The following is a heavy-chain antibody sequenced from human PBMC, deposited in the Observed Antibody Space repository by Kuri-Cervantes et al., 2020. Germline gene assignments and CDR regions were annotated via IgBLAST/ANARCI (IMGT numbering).Heavy chain of an antibody. V-gene: IGHV4-39*07. CDR1: GGSIRSSSHY. Sequence: GSLRLSCSVSGGSIRSSSHYWGWIRQPPGKGLEWIGTIYYSGNTYYNPSLQSRLTISVDTSKNQFSLKLSSVTAADTAVYYCARDQRRTAMAGYYYYGMDVWGQGTTVTVSS. J-gene: IGHJ6*02. CDR3: ARDQRRTAMAGYYYYGMDV. CDR2: IYYSGNT. D-gene: IGHD5-18*01.